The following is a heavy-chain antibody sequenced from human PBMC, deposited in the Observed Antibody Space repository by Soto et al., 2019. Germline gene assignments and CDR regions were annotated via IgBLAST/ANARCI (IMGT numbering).Heavy chain of an antibody. CDR2: VSVSGNA. Sequence: HLQESGPGLVALSQTLSLRCSVSGDSIGSGAFYWTWIRQVPGKGLEWIGYVSVSGNAYYNPSLKSRVAMSIETSENQLSLRLLSVTAADAAVYFCARALGGVSSSGMDVWGQGTSVTVS. CDR1: GDSIGSGAFY. V-gene: IGHV4-31*03. D-gene: IGHD1-26*01. CDR3: ARALGGVSSSGMDV. J-gene: IGHJ6*02.